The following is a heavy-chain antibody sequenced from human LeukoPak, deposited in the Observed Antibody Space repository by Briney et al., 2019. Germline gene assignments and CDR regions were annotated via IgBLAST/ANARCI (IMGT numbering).Heavy chain of an antibody. CDR1: GYSISSYY. CDR3: ARSGCSGGSCYPDDY. D-gene: IGHD2-15*01. V-gene: IGHV4-59*01. CDR2: IYYSGST. Sequence: SETLSLTCAVSGYSISSYYWSWIRQPPGKGLEWIGYIYYSGSTNYNPSLKSRVTISVDTSKNQFSLKLSSVTAADTAVYYCARSGCSGGSCYPDDYWGQGTLVTVSS. J-gene: IGHJ4*02.